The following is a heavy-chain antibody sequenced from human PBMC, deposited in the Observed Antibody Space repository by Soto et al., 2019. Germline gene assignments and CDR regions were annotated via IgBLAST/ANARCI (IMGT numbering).Heavy chain of an antibody. D-gene: IGHD3-10*01. CDR1: GYTFTDYY. V-gene: IGHV1-2*02. Sequence: QVQLVQSGAEVKKPGASVYVSCKASGYTFTDYYVHWVRQAPGQGLEWMGWINPNVGGTNYARKFQGRVIMTRDTSISTVYMQLTRLRPDDTAIYYCARGGREFPRIPYDTWGQGTLVTVSS. CDR3: ARGGREFPRIPYDT. J-gene: IGHJ5*02. CDR2: INPNVGGT.